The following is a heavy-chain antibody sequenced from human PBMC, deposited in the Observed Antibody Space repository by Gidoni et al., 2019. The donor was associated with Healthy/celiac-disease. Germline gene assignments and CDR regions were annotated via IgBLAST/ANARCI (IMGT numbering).Heavy chain of an antibody. J-gene: IGHJ6*02. Sequence: QVQLVESGGGVVQPGGSLRLSCAASGFPFSSYGMHWVRQAPGKGLEWVAFIRYDGSNKYYADSVKGRFTISRDNSKNTLYLQMNSLRAEDTAVYYCAKDFSAPTVTAYGMDVWGQGTTVTVSS. D-gene: IGHD4-17*01. CDR3: AKDFSAPTVTAYGMDV. CDR2: IRYDGSNK. V-gene: IGHV3-30*02. CDR1: GFPFSSYG.